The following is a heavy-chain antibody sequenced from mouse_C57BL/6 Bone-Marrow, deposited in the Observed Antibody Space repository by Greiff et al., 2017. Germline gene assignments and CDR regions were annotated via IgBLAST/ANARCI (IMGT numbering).Heavy chain of an antibody. CDR2: IYPGDGDT. Sequence: VQLQESGPELVKPGASVKISCKASGYAFSSSWMNWVKQRPGKGLEWIGRIYPGDGDTNYNGKFKGKATLTADKSSSTAYMQLSSLTSEDSAVYFCAREGAITTVVATNDYWGQGTTLTVSS. D-gene: IGHD1-1*01. CDR3: AREGAITTVVATNDY. CDR1: GYAFSSSW. V-gene: IGHV1-82*01. J-gene: IGHJ2*01.